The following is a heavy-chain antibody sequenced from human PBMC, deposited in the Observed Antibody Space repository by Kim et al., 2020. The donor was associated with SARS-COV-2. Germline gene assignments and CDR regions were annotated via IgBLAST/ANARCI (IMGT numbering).Heavy chain of an antibody. V-gene: IGHV3-30*04. Sequence: GGSLRLSCAASGFTFSSYAMHWVRQAPGKGLEWVAVISYDGSNKYYADSVKGRFTISRDNSKNTLYLQMNSLRAEDTAVYYCAREKEGYSYVLEGFDYWGQGTLVTVSS. CDR1: GFTFSSYA. J-gene: IGHJ4*02. D-gene: IGHD5-18*01. CDR2: ISYDGSNK. CDR3: AREKEGYSYVLEGFDY.